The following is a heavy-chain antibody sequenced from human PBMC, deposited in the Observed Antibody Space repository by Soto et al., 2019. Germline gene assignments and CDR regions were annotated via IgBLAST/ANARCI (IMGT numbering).Heavy chain of an antibody. Sequence: PGGSLRLSCVASGFTFSSYAMSWVRQAPGKGLKWVSVISGSGGSTFYADSVKGRFTISRDNSKNTLYLQMNSLRAEDTAVYYCTKSEGSGYYYDASDIWGQGTMVTVSS. V-gene: IGHV3-23*01. CDR2: ISGSGGST. CDR3: TKSEGSGYYYDASDI. J-gene: IGHJ3*02. D-gene: IGHD3-22*01. CDR1: GFTFSSYA.